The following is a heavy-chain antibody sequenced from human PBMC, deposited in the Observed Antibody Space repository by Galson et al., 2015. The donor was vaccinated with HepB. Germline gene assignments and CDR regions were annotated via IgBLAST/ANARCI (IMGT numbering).Heavy chain of an antibody. D-gene: IGHD2-2*01. CDR3: ARAPPGPSGQLLLRGRCIGCYGMDV. Sequence: SVKVSCKASGGTFSSYAISWVRQAPGQGLEWMGGIIPIFGTANYAQKFQGRVTITADESTSTAYMELSSLRSEDTAVYYCARAPPGPSGQLLLRGRCIGCYGMDVWGQGTTVTVSS. CDR1: GGTFSSYA. CDR2: IIPIFGTA. J-gene: IGHJ6*02. V-gene: IGHV1-69*13.